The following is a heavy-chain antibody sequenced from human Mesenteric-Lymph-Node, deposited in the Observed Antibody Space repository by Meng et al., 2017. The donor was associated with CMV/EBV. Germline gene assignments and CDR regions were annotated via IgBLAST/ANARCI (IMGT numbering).Heavy chain of an antibody. Sequence: QGPVNRGGAGLLNPSESLSVTCAVYGGSFSGYYWNWIRQSPEKGLEWIGEINHSGSTTYNPSFTSRIIISVDTSTNQISLNMSSVTAADTAVYYCARGSSYDILTGYFDYWGQGALVTVSS. D-gene: IGHD3-9*01. J-gene: IGHJ4*02. V-gene: IGHV4-34*01. CDR2: INHSGST. CDR1: GGSFSGYY. CDR3: ARGSSYDILTGYFDY.